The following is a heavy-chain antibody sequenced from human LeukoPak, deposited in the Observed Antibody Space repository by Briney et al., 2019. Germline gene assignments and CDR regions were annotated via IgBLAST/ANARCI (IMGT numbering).Heavy chain of an antibody. J-gene: IGHJ6*02. CDR2: ISAYNGNT. CDR3: ARDQGLPVFGV. Sequence: ASVKVSCKASGGTFSSYAISWVRQATGQGLEWMGWISAYNGNTNYAQKLQGRVTMTTDTSTSTAYMELRSLRSDDTAVYYCARDQGLPVFGVWGQGTTVTVSS. CDR1: GGTFSSYA. V-gene: IGHV1-18*01. D-gene: IGHD5-18*01.